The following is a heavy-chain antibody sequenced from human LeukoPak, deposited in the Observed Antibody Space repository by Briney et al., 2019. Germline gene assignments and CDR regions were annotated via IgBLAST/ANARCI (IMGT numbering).Heavy chain of an antibody. Sequence: GGSLRLSCAASGFTFSSYSMNWVRQAPGKGLEWVSSISSSSSYIYYADSVKGRFTISRDNAKSSLYLQMNSLRAEDTAVYYCARDQEWLRLPYFDYWGQGTLVTVSS. J-gene: IGHJ4*02. CDR1: GFTFSSYS. V-gene: IGHV3-21*01. CDR3: ARDQEWLRLPYFDY. CDR2: ISSSSSYI. D-gene: IGHD5-12*01.